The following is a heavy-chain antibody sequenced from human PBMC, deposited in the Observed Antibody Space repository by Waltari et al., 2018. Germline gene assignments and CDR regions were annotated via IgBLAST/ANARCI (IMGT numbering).Heavy chain of an antibody. CDR3: ARDTLLGYDFFGGYNTAYAGPPDH. Sequence: VQLVQSGAEVKKPGASVKVSCKASGYTFRNYGISWVRQASGQGLEWVGWISPYNGNINYVQKFQDRVTMTTDASTTTASMELRSLRSDDTAVYYCARDTLLGYDFFGGYNTAYAGPPDHWGQGTLVIVSS. J-gene: IGHJ5*02. CDR2: ISPYNGNI. V-gene: IGHV1-18*01. CDR1: GYTFRNYG. D-gene: IGHD3-3*01.